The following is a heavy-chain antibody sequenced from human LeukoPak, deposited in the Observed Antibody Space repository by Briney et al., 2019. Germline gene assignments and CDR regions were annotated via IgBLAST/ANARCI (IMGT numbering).Heavy chain of an antibody. CDR1: GGSFSGYY. CDR2: INQSGTT. CDR3: ARGRCSSTSCYTPYYYYGMDV. J-gene: IGHJ6*02. Sequence: SETLSLTCAVYGGSFSGYYWSWIRHPPGKGLEGIGEINQSGTTNYNPSLKSRVTISVDTSKNQFSLKLSSVTAADTAAYYCARGRCSSTSCYTPYYYYGMDVWGQGTTVTVSS. V-gene: IGHV4-34*01. D-gene: IGHD2-2*02.